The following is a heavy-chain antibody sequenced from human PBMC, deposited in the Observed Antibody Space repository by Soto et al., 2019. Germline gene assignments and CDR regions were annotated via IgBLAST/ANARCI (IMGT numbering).Heavy chain of an antibody. Sequence: ASVKVSCKASGYTFTSYGISWVRQAPGLGLEWMGWISAYNGNTNYAQKLQGRVTMTTDTSTSTAYMELRSLRSDDTAVYYCARDRDWSGTTKFDYWGQGTLVTVSS. V-gene: IGHV1-18*01. CDR3: ARDRDWSGTTKFDY. CDR2: ISAYNGNT. D-gene: IGHD1-1*01. CDR1: GYTFTSYG. J-gene: IGHJ4*02.